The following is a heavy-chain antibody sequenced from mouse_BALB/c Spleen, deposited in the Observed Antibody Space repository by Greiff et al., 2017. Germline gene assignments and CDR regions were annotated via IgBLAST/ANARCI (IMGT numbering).Heavy chain of an antibody. Sequence: VQLQQSGTVLARPGASVKMSCKASGYSFTSYWMHWVKQRPGQGLEWIGAIYPGNSDTSYNQKFKGKAKLTAVTSASTAYMELSSLTNEDSAVYYCTKARATGFAYWGQGTLVTVSA. D-gene: IGHD3-1*01. V-gene: IGHV1-5*01. CDR3: TKARATGFAY. J-gene: IGHJ3*01. CDR1: GYSFTSYW. CDR2: IYPGNSDT.